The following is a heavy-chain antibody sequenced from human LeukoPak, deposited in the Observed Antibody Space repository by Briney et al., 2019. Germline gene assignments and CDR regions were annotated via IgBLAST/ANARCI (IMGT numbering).Heavy chain of an antibody. D-gene: IGHD3-9*01. CDR3: ARDYDVLTAYPPTQLFDP. Sequence: GGSLRLSCAASGFTFSSYGMTWVRQAPGKGLEWVSYISSSSSTIYYADSVKGRFTISRDNAKNSLYLQLNSLRAEDTAVYYCARDYDVLTAYPPTQLFDPWGQGTLVTVSS. CDR2: ISSSSSTI. J-gene: IGHJ5*02. V-gene: IGHV3-48*01. CDR1: GFTFSSYG.